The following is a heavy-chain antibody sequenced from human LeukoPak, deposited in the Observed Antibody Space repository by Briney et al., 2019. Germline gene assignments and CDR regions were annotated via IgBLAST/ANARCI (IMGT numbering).Heavy chain of an antibody. V-gene: IGHV4-39*01. CDR3: ARHLEYTTSGKAFDV. D-gene: IGHD3-3*01. Sequence: SSETLSLTCTVSGGSINNSSSDYWAWIRQPPGKGLEWIGNIYYTWSTYYTSSLKSRVTMSVDTSKNVFSLTLKSLTSADTAVYYCARHLEYTTSGKAFDVWGQGTLVSVSS. CDR1: GGSINNSSSDY. CDR2: IYYTWST. J-gene: IGHJ3*01.